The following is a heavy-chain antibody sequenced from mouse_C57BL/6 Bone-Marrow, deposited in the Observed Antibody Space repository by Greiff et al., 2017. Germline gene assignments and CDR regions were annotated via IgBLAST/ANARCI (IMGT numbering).Heavy chain of an antibody. V-gene: IGHV1-47*01. D-gene: IGHD5-1*01. CDR1: GYTFTTYP. J-gene: IGHJ2*01. CDR3: ARSSTFFYYFDY. CDR2: FHPYNDDT. Sequence: QVQLKESGAELVKPGASVKMSCKASGYTFTTYPIEWMKQNHGKSLEWIGNFHPYNDDTKYNEKFKGKATLTVEKSSNTVYLELSRLTSDDSAVDYCARSSTFFYYFDYWGQGTTLTVSS.